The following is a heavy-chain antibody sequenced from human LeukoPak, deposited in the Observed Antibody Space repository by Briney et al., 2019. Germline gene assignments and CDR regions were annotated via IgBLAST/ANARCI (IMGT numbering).Heavy chain of an antibody. D-gene: IGHD6-13*01. CDR3: AKARSSWFFDS. V-gene: IGHV3-23*01. J-gene: IGHJ4*02. CDR2: IIATGYNT. Sequence: GGSLRLSCAASGFTFSNYAMSWVRQAPGKGLEWDSLIIATGYNTYYADSVKGRFTISRDNSKNTLYLQMNSLRAEDTAVYYCAKARSSWFFDSWGQGTLVTVSS. CDR1: GFTFSNYA.